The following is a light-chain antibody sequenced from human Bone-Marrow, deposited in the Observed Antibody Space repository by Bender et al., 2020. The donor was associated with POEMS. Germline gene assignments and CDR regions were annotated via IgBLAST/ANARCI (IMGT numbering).Light chain of an antibody. CDR3: CSYGGTSTSVV. CDR1: SSNIGSHY. J-gene: IGLJ2*01. CDR2: RNN. V-gene: IGLV1-47*01. Sequence: QSVLTQPPSASGTPGQRVTISCSGSSSNIGSHYVYWYQQLPGAAPTLLIYRNNLRPSGVPDRFSGSKSGTSASLAISGLRSEDEADYYCCSYGGTSTSVVFGGGTKLTVL.